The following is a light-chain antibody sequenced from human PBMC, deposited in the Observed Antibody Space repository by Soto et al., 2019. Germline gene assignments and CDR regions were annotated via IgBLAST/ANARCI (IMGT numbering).Light chain of an antibody. CDR2: EVN. J-gene: IGLJ1*01. CDR3: SSYTTSRTLYV. Sequence: QSVLTQPASVSGSPGQSITTSCSGTSSDVGSYSHVAWYQQFPGKTPKLIIYEVNTRASGISHRFSGSKSGNTASLTISGLQAEDDADYYCSSYTTSRTLYVFGTGTKVTVL. CDR1: SSDVGSYSH. V-gene: IGLV2-14*01.